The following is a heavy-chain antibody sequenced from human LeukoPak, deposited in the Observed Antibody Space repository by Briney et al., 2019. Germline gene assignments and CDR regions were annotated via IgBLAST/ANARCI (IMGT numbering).Heavy chain of an antibody. V-gene: IGHV4-39*07. CDR2: IYYSGST. CDR1: GGSISSSSYY. J-gene: IGHJ6*03. CDR3: ARVSGGSYLVYYYYYMDV. D-gene: IGHD1-26*01. Sequence: SETLSLTCTVSGGSISSSSYYWGWIRQPPGKGLEWIGSIYYSGSTYYNPSLKSRVTISVDTSKNQFSLKLSSVTAADTAVYCCARVSGGSYLVYYYYYMDVWGKGTTVTVSS.